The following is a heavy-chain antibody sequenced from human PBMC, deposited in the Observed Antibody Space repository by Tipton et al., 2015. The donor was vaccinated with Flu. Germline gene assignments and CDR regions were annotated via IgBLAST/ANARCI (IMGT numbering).Heavy chain of an antibody. D-gene: IGHD3-22*01. J-gene: IGHJ3*02. CDR1: GGSFSGYY. CDR2: INHMGST. CDR3: ARGPWEYYDSSGYYYSDAFDI. V-gene: IGHV4-34*01. Sequence: GLVKPSETLSLTCAVYGGSFSGYYWSWIRQPPGKGLLWIGEINHMGSTNYNPSLKSRVTISVDTSKNQFSLKLSSVTAADTAVYYCARGPWEYYDSSGYYYSDAFDIWGQGTMVTVSS.